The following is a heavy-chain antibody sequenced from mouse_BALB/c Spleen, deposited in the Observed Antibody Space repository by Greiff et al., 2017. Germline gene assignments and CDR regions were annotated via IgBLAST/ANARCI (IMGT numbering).Heavy chain of an antibody. CDR2: ISSGGSYT. Sequence: EVQLVESGGGLVQPGGSLKLSCAASGFTFSSYGMSWVRQTPDKRLELVATISSGGSYTYYPDSVKGRFTISRDNAKNTLYLQMSSLKSEDTAMYYCARRGDYAWFAYWGQGTLVTVSA. CDR1: GFTFSSYG. V-gene: IGHV5-6*01. J-gene: IGHJ3*01. CDR3: ARRGDYAWFAY. D-gene: IGHD2-4*01.